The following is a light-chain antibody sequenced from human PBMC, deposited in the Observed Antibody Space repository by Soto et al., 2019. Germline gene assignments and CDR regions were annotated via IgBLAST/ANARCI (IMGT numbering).Light chain of an antibody. CDR3: QQSYSTPPYT. V-gene: IGKV1-39*01. J-gene: IGKJ2*01. CDR2: AAS. Sequence: DIQMTQSPSSLSASVGDRVTITCRASQSIRSYLNWYQQKPGKAPNLLIYAASSLQSGVPSRFSGSGSGTDFTLTISSLLPEDFATYYCQQSYSTPPYTFGQGTKLESK. CDR1: QSIRSY.